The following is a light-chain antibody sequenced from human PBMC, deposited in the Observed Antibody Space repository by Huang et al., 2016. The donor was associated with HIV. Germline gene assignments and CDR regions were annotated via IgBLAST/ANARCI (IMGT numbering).Light chain of an antibody. Sequence: EIVMTQSPATLSASPGERATLSCRASQSVSSNLAWYHQKPGQAPRLLIYAASTRATGIPARFSGSGSGTEFTLTISSLQSEDFAVYYCQQYNNWPRTFGQGTKVEIK. CDR1: QSVSSN. J-gene: IGKJ1*01. CDR3: QQYNNWPRT. CDR2: AAS. V-gene: IGKV3-15*01.